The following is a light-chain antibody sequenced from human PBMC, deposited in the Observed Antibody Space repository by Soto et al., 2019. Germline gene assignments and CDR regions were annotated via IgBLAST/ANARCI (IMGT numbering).Light chain of an antibody. J-gene: IGLJ3*02. CDR2: EDT. V-gene: IGLV2-23*01. Sequence: QSALTQPASVSGSPGQSITISCTGTSSDVGGDYLVSWYQQHPGQAPKLIIYEDTKRPSGVPNRFSGSKSGNTASLTISGLQTEDEADYYCQSYASSPTANGVFGGGTKVTVL. CDR1: SSDVGGDYL. CDR3: QSYASSPTANGV.